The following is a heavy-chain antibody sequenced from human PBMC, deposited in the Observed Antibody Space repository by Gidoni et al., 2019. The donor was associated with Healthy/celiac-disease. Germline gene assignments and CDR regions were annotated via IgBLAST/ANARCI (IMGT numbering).Heavy chain of an antibody. J-gene: IGHJ6*02. CDR3: ARDGGVITGTTLDYYYYGMDV. Sequence: QVQLVQSGAEVKKPGASVKVSCKASGYTFTSYGITWVRQAPGQGLEWMGWISAYNGNTNYAQKLQGRVTMTTDTSTSTAYMELRSLRSDDTAVYYCARDGGVITGTTLDYYYYGMDVWGQGTTVTVSS. D-gene: IGHD1-7*01. V-gene: IGHV1-18*01. CDR1: GYTFTSYG. CDR2: ISAYNGNT.